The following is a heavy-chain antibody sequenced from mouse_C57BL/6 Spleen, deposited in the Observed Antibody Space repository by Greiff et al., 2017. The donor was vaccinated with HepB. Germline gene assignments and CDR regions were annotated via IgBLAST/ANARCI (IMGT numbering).Heavy chain of an antibody. CDR2: IDPENGDT. D-gene: IGHD2-3*01. V-gene: IGHV14-4*01. CDR3: TYDGYYSMDY. CDR1: GFNIKDDY. J-gene: IGHJ4*01. Sequence: EVKLVESGAELVRPGASVKLSCTASGFNIKDDYMHWVKQRPEQGLEWIGWIDPENGDTEYASKFQGKATITADTSSNTAYLQLSSLTSEDTAVYYCTYDGYYSMDYWGQGTSVTVSS.